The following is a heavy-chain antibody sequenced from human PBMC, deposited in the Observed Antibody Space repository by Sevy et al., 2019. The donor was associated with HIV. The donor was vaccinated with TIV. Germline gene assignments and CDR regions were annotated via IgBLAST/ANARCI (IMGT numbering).Heavy chain of an antibody. D-gene: IGHD4-17*01. Sequence: GESLKISCAASGFTFSSYGMHWVRQAPGKGLEWVAVIWYDGSNKYYADSVKGRFTISRDNSKNTLYLQMNSLRAEDTAVYYCARELLTVTTAYYYYGMDVWGQGTTVTVSS. CDR3: ARELLTVTTAYYYYGMDV. CDR1: GFTFSSYG. V-gene: IGHV3-33*01. J-gene: IGHJ6*02. CDR2: IWYDGSNK.